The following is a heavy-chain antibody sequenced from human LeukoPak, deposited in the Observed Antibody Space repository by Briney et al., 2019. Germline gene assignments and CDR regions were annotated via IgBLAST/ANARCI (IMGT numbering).Heavy chain of an antibody. CDR2: ISGSGSNI. CDR3: AREYYSSGWYNWLDP. CDR1: GFTFSTYE. D-gene: IGHD6-19*01. J-gene: IGHJ5*02. Sequence: GGSLRLSCAASGFTFSTYEMNWVRQAPGKGLEWVSYISGSGSNIYYADSVKGRLTISRDNAKSSLYLQMNSLRDEDTAVYYCAREYYSSGWYNWLDPWGQGTLVTVSS. V-gene: IGHV3-48*03.